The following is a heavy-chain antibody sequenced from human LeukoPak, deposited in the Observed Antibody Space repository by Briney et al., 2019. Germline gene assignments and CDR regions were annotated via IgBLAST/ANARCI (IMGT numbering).Heavy chain of an antibody. V-gene: IGHV3-48*01. J-gene: IGHJ3*02. CDR1: GFTFSSYS. CDR2: ISSSSSTI. D-gene: IGHD2-21*01. Sequence: GGSLRLSCAASGFTFSSYSMNWVRQAPGKGLEWVSYISSSSSTIYYADSVKGRFTISRDNAKNSLYLQMNSLRAEDTAVYYCACPYCSPLGNAFDIWGQGTMVTVSS. CDR3: ACPYCSPLGNAFDI.